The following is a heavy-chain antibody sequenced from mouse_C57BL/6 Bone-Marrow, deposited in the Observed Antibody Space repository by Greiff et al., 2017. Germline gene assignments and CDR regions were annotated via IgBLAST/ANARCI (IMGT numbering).Heavy chain of an antibody. CDR2: IDPETGGT. CDR1: GYTFTDYE. V-gene: IGHV1-15*01. Sequence: VQLQQSGAELVRPGASVTLSCKASGYTFTDYEMHWVKQTPVHGLEWIGAIDPETGGTAYNQKFKGKARLTADKSSSTAYMELRSLTSEDSAVYYCTDIATDYAMDYWGQGTSVTVSS. D-gene: IGHD2-12*01. CDR3: TDIATDYAMDY. J-gene: IGHJ4*01.